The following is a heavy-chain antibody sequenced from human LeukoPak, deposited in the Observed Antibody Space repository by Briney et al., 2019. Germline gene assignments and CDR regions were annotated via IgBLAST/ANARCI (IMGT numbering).Heavy chain of an antibody. CDR1: GGSISSGSHY. D-gene: IGHD4-23*01. J-gene: IGHJ3*02. CDR3: ARSFSAGGAFDI. V-gene: IGHV4-39*07. CDR2: IYYSGST. Sequence: SETLSLTCTVSGGSISSGSHYWGWIRQPPGKGLEWIGSIYYSGSTYYNPSLKSRVTISVDTSKNQFSLKLSSVTAAGTAVYYCARSFSAGGAFDIWGQGTMVTVSS.